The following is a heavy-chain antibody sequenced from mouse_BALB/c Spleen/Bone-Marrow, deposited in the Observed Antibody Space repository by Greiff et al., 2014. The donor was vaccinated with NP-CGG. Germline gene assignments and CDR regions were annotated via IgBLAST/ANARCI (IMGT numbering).Heavy chain of an antibody. V-gene: IGHV2-9*02. D-gene: IGHD1-2*01. J-gene: IGHJ4*01. CDR3: ARITTTTGAMDY. Sequence: VKLEESGPGLVAPSQSLSITCTVSGFSLTNYGVHWVRQPPGKGLEWLGVIWADGSTNYNSVLMSRLSISKDNSKSQVFFKMNSLQTDDTAMYYCARITTTTGAMDYWGQGTSVTVSS. CDR1: GFSLTNYG. CDR2: IWADGST.